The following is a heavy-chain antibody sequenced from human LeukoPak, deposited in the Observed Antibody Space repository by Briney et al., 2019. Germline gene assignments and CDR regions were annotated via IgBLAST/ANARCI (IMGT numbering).Heavy chain of an antibody. CDR3: ARGSSGSANRIDY. CDR2: IRYDGSNK. Sequence: GGSLRLSCAASGFTFSSYGMHWVRQAPGKGLEWVAFIRYDGSNKYYADSVKGRFTISRDNSKNTLYLQMNSLRAEDTAVYYCARGSSGSANRIDYWGQGTLVTVSS. CDR1: GFTFSSYG. D-gene: IGHD6-19*01. J-gene: IGHJ4*02. V-gene: IGHV3-30*02.